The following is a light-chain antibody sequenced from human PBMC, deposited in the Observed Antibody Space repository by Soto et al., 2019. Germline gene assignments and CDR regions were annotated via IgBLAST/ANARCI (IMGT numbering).Light chain of an antibody. CDR3: SSYTSTSTPCV. CDR2: EVS. V-gene: IGLV2-14*01. CDR1: SSDVGGYNY. Sequence: QSVLTPPASLSGSPGQSITISCTGTSSDVGGYNYVSWYQLHPGKAPKLIIYEVSHRPPGASNHFSGYKSGNTASLTISGLQAEDEADYYCSSYTSTSTPCVFGTGTKVTV. J-gene: IGLJ1*01.